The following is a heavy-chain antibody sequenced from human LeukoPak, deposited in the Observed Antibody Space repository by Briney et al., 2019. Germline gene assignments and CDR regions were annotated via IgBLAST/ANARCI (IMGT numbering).Heavy chain of an antibody. CDR2: IIPIFGTA. D-gene: IGHD3-16*02. V-gene: IGHV1-69*05. J-gene: IGHJ4*02. CDR3: ARAGGYDYVWGSYRYDY. Sequence: SVKVPCKASGGTFSSYAISWVRQAPGQGLEWMGRIIPIFGTANYAQKFQGRVTITTDESTSTAYMELSSLRSEDTAVYYCARAGGYDYVWGSYRYDYWGQGTLVTVSS. CDR1: GGTFSSYA.